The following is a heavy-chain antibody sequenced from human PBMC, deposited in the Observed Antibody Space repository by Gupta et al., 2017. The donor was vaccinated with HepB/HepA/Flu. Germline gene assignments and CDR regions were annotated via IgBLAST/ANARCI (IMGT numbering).Heavy chain of an antibody. Sequence: EVQLVESGGGLVKPGRSLRLSCVASGFTFSNAYMSWVRQAPGKGLEWVGRSKSKTNGGTIDYAAPVQGRFTIARDDSKNTLYLQMNSLRIDDIGSYYCGGSYGSAFVDYWGQGTLVTVSS. CDR1: GFTFSNAY. D-gene: IGHD3-10*01. CDR2: SKSKTNGGTI. V-gene: IGHV3-15*01. CDR3: GGSYGSAFVDY. J-gene: IGHJ4*02.